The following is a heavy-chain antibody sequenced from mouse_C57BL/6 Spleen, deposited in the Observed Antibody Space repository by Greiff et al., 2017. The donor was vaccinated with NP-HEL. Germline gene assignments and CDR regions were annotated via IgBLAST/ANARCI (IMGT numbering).Heavy chain of an antibody. V-gene: IGHV1-7*01. D-gene: IGHD2-4*01. CDR3: ARYDYDYDYAMDY. J-gene: IGHJ4*01. Sequence: QVQLKQSGAELAKPGASVKLSCKASGYTFTSYWMHWVKQRPGQGLEWIGYINPSSGYTKYNQKFKDKATLTADKSSSTAYMQLSSLTYEDSAVYYCARYDYDYDYAMDYWGQGTSVTVSS. CDR2: INPSSGYT. CDR1: GYTFTSYW.